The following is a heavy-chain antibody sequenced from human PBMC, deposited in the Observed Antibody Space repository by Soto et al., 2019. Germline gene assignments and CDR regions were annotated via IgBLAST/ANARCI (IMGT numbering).Heavy chain of an antibody. CDR1: GGSISSGDYY. D-gene: IGHD4-17*01. CDR2: IYYSGST. V-gene: IGHV4-30-4*01. CDR3: ARDGGDYVPPYYYGMDV. J-gene: IGHJ6*02. Sequence: QVQLQESGPGLVKPSQTLSLTCTVSGGSISSGDYYWSWIRQPPGKGLEWIGYIYYSGSTYYNPSLKSRVTISVDTSKNQFSLKLSSVTAADTAVYYCARDGGDYVPPYYYGMDVWGQGTTVTVSS.